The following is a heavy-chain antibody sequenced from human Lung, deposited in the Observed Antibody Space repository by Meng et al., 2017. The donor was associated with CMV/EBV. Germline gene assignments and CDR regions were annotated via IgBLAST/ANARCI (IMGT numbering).Heavy chain of an antibody. CDR2: IQYDGNTK. CDR1: GFSFSSHG. CDR3: AKDLLTGINYYYGMDV. J-gene: IGHJ6*02. V-gene: IGHV3-33*05. D-gene: IGHD1-20*01. Sequence: LTCAASGFSFSSHGMHWVRQAPGKGLEWVAVIQYDGNTKYFADSVKGRFTISRDNSKNTLYLEMNSLSAEDTAVYYCAKDLLTGINYYYGMDVWGQGTTVTVSS.